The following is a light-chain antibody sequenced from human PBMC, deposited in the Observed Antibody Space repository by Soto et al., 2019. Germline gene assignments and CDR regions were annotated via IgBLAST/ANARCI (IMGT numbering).Light chain of an antibody. Sequence: QSVLTQPPSLSGTPGQRVTISCSGSSSNIAGNTVHWYQHLPGTAPKLLIYINDQRPSGVPGRFSASTSGTSASLAISGLQSDDEADYYCSSYTASSTLVFGTGTKLTVL. J-gene: IGLJ1*01. V-gene: IGLV1-44*01. CDR3: SSYTASSTLV. CDR1: SSNIAGNT. CDR2: IND.